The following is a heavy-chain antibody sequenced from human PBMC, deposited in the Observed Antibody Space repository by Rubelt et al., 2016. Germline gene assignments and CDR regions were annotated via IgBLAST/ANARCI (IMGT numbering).Heavy chain of an antibody. CDR3: SRLMGYSTIDY. V-gene: IGHV5-51*01. CDR2: ICPGDAAT. CDR1: GYRFTNYW. D-gene: IGHD5-12*01. J-gene: IGHJ4*02. Sequence: EVQLVQSGAEVKKPGESLTISCKGSGYRFTNYWIGWVRQMPGEGLEWIGFICPGDAATRYSPSCQGQVTISADKSINTAYLQWSSLKASDTAIYYCSRLMGYSTIDYWGQGTLVTVSS.